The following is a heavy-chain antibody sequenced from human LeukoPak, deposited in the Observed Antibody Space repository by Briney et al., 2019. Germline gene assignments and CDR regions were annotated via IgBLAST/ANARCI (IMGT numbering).Heavy chain of an antibody. CDR1: GFTFDDYA. D-gene: IGHD6-13*01. V-gene: IGHV3-9*03. J-gene: IGHJ4*02. CDR2: ISWNSGSI. Sequence: GGSLRLSCAASGFTFDDYAMHWVRQAPGKGLEWVSGISWNSGSIGYADSVKGRFTISRDNAKNSLYLQMNSLRAEDMALYYCAKGRGAAAGAVDYWGQGTLVTVSS. CDR3: AKGRGAAAGAVDY.